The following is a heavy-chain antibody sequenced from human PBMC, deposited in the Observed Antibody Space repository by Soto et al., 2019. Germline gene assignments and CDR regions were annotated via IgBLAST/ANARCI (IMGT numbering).Heavy chain of an antibody. Sequence: GASVKVSCKASGYTFTGYYMHWVRQAPGQGLEWMGWINPNSGGTNYAQKFQGRVTMTRDTSISTAYMELSRLRSDDTAVYYCARELYSSGKYYYYYGMDVWGQGXTVTVYS. D-gene: IGHD6-19*01. CDR1: GYTFTGYY. CDR2: INPNSGGT. J-gene: IGHJ6*02. V-gene: IGHV1-2*02. CDR3: ARELYSSGKYYYYYGMDV.